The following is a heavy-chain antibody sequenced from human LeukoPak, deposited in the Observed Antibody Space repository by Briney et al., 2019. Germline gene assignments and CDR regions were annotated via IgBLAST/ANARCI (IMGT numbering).Heavy chain of an antibody. CDR2: IKEDGSEI. Sequence: PGASLTLSWAAAGFTFSTYWTSSVRQAPGKWLEWVANIKEDGSEINYADSVRGRFTISRDNAKNSLYLQMNSLRAEDTAVYYCARGSTCGYWGQGTLVIVSS. V-gene: IGHV3-7*04. D-gene: IGHD2-21*01. CDR1: GFTFSTYW. J-gene: IGHJ4*02. CDR3: ARGSTCGY.